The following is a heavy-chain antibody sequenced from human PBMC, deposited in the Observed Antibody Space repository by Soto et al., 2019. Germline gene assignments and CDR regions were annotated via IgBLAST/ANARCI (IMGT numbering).Heavy chain of an antibody. Sequence: GGSLRLSCAASGFTFSSYGIHWVRQAPGKGLEWVAVISYDGSNKYYADSVKGRFTISRDNSKNTLYLQMNSLRAEDTALYYCVADYVATDTFDIWGQGTMVTV. CDR3: VADYVATDTFDI. V-gene: IGHV3-30*03. D-gene: IGHD3-10*02. CDR1: GFTFSSYG. J-gene: IGHJ3*02. CDR2: ISYDGSNK.